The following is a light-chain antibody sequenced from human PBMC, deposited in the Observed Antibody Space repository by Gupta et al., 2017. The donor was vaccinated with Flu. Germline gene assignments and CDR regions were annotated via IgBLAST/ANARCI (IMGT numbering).Light chain of an antibody. V-gene: IGLV3-21*02. Sequence: SYVLTQPPSVSVAPGQTARLTCGGNNIGSKSVHWYQRQPGQAPVLVVYDDSDRPSGIPERFSGSNSGNTATLTISRVEAGDEADYYCQVWDTDSDHPVFGGGTKLAVL. CDR3: QVWDTDSDHPV. J-gene: IGLJ2*01. CDR2: DDS. CDR1: NIGSKS.